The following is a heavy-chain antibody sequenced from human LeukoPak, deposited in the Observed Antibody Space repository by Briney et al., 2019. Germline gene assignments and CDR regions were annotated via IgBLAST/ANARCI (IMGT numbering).Heavy chain of an antibody. Sequence: SGTLSLTCTVWAYSICDCWVWGLIRQRPGEGVEGIGSIYRSGTTYYKPCLKSRVSMSVHTSNNQSSLKLTPVTAADTAMYYCSRLSHVAGAPKVSWFDPWGQGTLVTVSS. CDR3: SRLSHVAGAPKVSWFDP. V-gene: IGHV4-38-2*02. CDR1: AYSICDCWV. CDR2: IYRSGTT. D-gene: IGHD1-26*01. J-gene: IGHJ5*02.